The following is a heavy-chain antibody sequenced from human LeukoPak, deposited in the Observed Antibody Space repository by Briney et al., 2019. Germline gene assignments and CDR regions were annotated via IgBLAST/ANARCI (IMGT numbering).Heavy chain of an antibody. CDR3: ARQLTNRYWYFDL. J-gene: IGHJ2*01. Sequence: GESLKISCKGSGYSFTSFWIGWVRQMPGKGLEWMGIIYPGDSGARYSPSFQGQVTISADKSISTAYLQWSSLRASDTAMYYCARQLTNRYWYFDLWGRGTLVTVSS. CDR2: IYPGDSGA. CDR1: GYSFTSFW. V-gene: IGHV5-51*01. D-gene: IGHD1-1*01.